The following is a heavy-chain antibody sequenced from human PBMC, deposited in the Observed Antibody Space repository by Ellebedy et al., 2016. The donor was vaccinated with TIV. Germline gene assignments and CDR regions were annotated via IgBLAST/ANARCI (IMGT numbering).Heavy chain of an antibody. J-gene: IGHJ4*02. V-gene: IGHV3-74*01. D-gene: IGHD2-21*02. CDR2: VNGGGVST. CDR1: GFTFSYYW. Sequence: PGGSLRLSCEASGFTFSYYWMHWVRQAPGKGLVWVSRVNGGGVSTSYSASVKGRFTLSRDNAKKTLYLQMNSLRAEDTAVYYCTRTLTSYYFDYWGQGALVTVSS. CDR3: TRTLTSYYFDY.